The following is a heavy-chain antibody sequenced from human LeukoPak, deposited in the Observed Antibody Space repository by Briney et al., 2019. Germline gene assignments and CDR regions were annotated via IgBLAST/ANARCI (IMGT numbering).Heavy chain of an antibody. CDR2: TDPSGST. J-gene: IGHJ5*02. CDR3: ARAMYFYGSGSFVKAWFDP. CDR1: GGSISSGGYY. D-gene: IGHD3-10*01. Sequence: PSETLSLTCTVSGGSISSGGYYWSWIRQHPGKGLEWIGETDPSGSTNYNPSLKSRVTISLDTSKNQFSLRLSSVTAADTAVYYCARAMYFYGSGSFVKAWFDPWGQGTLVTVSS. V-gene: IGHV4-31*03.